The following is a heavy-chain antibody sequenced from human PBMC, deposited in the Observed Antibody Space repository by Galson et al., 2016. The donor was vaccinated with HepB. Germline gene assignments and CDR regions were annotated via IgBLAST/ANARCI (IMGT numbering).Heavy chain of an antibody. D-gene: IGHD3-9*01. CDR1: GFSLNNPRMG. CDR2: IFSNDEK. V-gene: IGHV2-26*01. J-gene: IGHJ4*02. CDR3: ARIFFDWPTIDY. Sequence: PALVKPTQTLTLTCTVSGFSLNNPRMGVSWIRQPPGKALVWLAHIFSNDEKSYSTSLKSRLSISKDTSKSQVVLSMTNMDPVDTATYYCARIFFDWPTIDYWGQGTLVTVSP.